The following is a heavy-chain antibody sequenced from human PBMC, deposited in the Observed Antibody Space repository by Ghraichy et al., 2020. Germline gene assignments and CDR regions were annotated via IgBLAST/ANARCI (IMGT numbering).Heavy chain of an antibody. V-gene: IGHV3-48*01. CDR1: GFTFSSYN. CDR3: AREGSYCSGGSCFEGNNWFDP. J-gene: IGHJ5*02. Sequence: GGSLRLSCVGSGFTFSSYNMNWVRQSPGKGLEWVSYSSSSSRAVFYADSVKGRFTISRDNAQNSLYLQMHSLRAEDTAVYYCAREGSYCSGGSCFEGNNWFDPWGQGTLVTVSS. CDR2: SSSSSRAV. D-gene: IGHD2-15*01.